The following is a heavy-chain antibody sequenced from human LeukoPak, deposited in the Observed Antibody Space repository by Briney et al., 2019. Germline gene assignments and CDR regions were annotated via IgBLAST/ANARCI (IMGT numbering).Heavy chain of an antibody. D-gene: IGHD3-10*01. J-gene: IGHJ5*02. CDR3: ARDDRYGSGAGWFDP. V-gene: IGHV3-48*03. CDR1: GFTFNSYE. CDR2: ISSSGSTI. Sequence: GGSLRLSCAASGFTFNSYEMNWVRQAPGKGLEWVSYISSSGSTIYYADSVKGRFTISRDNAKNSLYLQMNSLRAEDTAVYYCARDDRYGSGAGWFDPWGQGTLVTVSS.